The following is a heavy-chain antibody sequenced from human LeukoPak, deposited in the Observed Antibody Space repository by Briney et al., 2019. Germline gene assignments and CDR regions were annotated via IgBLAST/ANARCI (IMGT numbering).Heavy chain of an antibody. J-gene: IGHJ4*02. Sequence: ASVKVSCKASGYTFTSKYIHWVRQAPGQGLEWMGIINPSGGSTNYAQKFQGRVTMTRDTSTSTVYMELSSLRSEDTAVYYCARIPVMPTIKGLGYWGQGTLVTVSS. CDR1: GYTFTSKY. CDR2: INPSGGST. V-gene: IGHV1-46*01. D-gene: IGHD5-24*01. CDR3: ARIPVMPTIKGLGY.